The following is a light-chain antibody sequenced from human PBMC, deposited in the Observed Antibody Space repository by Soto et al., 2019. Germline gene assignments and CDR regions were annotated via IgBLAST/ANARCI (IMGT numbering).Light chain of an antibody. CDR2: EGS. CDR3: CSYAGSSTYV. CDR1: SSDVGSYNL. Sequence: QSALTQPASVSGSPGQSITISCTGTSSDVGSYNLVPWYQQHPGKAPKLMIYEGSKRPSGVSNRFSGSKSGNTASLTISGLQAEDEADYYCCSYAGSSTYVFGTGTKV. V-gene: IGLV2-23*01. J-gene: IGLJ1*01.